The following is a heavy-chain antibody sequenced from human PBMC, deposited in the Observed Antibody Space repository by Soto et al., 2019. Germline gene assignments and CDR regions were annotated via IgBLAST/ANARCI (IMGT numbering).Heavy chain of an antibody. V-gene: IGHV2-5*01. Sequence: QITLKESGPPLVKPTQTLTLTCTFSGFSLSSSGVGVGWIRQPPGKALEWLAFNFWNDDKRYSPSLKSRLTITKDTSKNQVVLTMTNMDPVDTATYFCAHSLYDSTGYYYFNYWGQGTLVTVSS. CDR3: AHSLYDSTGYYYFNY. D-gene: IGHD3-22*01. CDR2: NFWNDDK. J-gene: IGHJ4*02. CDR1: GFSLSSSGVG.